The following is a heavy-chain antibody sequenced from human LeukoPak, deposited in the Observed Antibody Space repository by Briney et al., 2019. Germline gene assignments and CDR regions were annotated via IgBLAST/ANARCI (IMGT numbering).Heavy chain of an antibody. CDR1: GVSIRSTSYY. Sequence: SETLSLTCTVSGVSIRSTSYYWGWIRQPPGKGLEWIGSIYFSGNTYYNPSLKTRVTISIDTSKNQFSLKLTSVTAADTVTFYGARGYFAHTFDCWGQGTLGTVS. CDR3: ARGYFAHTFDC. V-gene: IGHV4-39*01. CDR2: IYFSGNT. J-gene: IGHJ4*02. D-gene: IGHD3-22*01.